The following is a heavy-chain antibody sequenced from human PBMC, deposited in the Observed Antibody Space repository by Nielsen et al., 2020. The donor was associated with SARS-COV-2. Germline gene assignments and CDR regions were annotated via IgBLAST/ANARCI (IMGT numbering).Heavy chain of an antibody. CDR1: GFTFSSYG. CDR3: ARVWFGELLSPDFDY. Sequence: GGSLRLSCAASGFTFSSYGMHWVRQAPGKGLEWVAVIWYDGSNKYYADSVKGRFTISRDNSKNTLYLQMNSLRAEDTAVYYCARVWFGELLSPDFDYWGQGTLVTVSS. D-gene: IGHD3-10*01. CDR2: IWYDGSNK. J-gene: IGHJ4*02. V-gene: IGHV3-33*01.